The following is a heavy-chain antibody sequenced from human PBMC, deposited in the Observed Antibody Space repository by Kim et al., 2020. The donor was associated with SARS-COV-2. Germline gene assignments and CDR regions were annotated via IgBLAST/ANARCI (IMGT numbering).Heavy chain of an antibody. CDR2: IKQDGSEK. CDR1: GFTFSSYW. Sequence: GGSLRLSCAASGFTFSSYWMSWVRQAPGKGLEWVANIKQDGSEKYYVDSVKGRFTISRDNAKNSLYLQMNSLRAEDTAVYYCARGTTVVPAAINAFDIWGQGTMVTVSS. J-gene: IGHJ3*02. D-gene: IGHD2-2*02. V-gene: IGHV3-7*01. CDR3: ARGTTVVPAAINAFDI.